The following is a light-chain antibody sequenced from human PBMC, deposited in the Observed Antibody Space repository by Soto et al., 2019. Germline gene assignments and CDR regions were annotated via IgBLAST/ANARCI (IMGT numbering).Light chain of an antibody. CDR1: QSVSNSY. CDR3: QEYRTSRT. J-gene: IGKJ1*01. V-gene: IGKV3-20*01. CDR2: GAS. Sequence: ESVLTQSPGTLSLSPGERATLSCRASQSVSNSYLAWYQQKPGQAPRLLIYGASTRATGIPDRFSGSGSGTDFTLTISRLEPEDFAVYYCQEYRTSRTFGQGTKVDI.